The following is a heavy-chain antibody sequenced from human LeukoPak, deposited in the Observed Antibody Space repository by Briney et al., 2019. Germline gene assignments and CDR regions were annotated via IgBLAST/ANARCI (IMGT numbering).Heavy chain of an antibody. CDR3: ARERSGTYYYDSSRYGWFDP. V-gene: IGHV1-2*06. D-gene: IGHD3-22*01. CDR1: GYTFTDYY. J-gene: IGHJ5*02. CDR2: INPNSGDT. Sequence: ASVKVSCKASGYTFTDYYINWVRQAPGQGLEWMGRINPNSGDTNYAQKFQGRVTMTRDTSISTAYMELSRLGSDDTAVYYCARERSGTYYYDSSRYGWFDPWGQGTLVTVSS.